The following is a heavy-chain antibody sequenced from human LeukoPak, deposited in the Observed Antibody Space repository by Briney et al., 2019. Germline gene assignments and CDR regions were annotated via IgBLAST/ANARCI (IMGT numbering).Heavy chain of an antibody. D-gene: IGHD3-16*01. V-gene: IGHV3-21*01. J-gene: IGHJ4*02. Sequence: GGSLRLSCAASGFTFSSYSMNWVRQAPGKGLEWVSSISSSSSYIYYADSVKGRFTISRDNAMNSLFLQMNSLRAEDTAVYYCARADRLGAALLASFDYWGQGTLVTVSS. CDR2: ISSSSSYI. CDR3: ARADRLGAALLASFDY. CDR1: GFTFSSYS.